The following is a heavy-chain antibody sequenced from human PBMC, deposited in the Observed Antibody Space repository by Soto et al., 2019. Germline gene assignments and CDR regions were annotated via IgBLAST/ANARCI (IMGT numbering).Heavy chain of an antibody. CDR2: IYYSGST. Sequence: SETLSLTCTVSGGSISSYYWSWIRQPPGKGLEWIGYIYYSGSTNYNPSLKSRVTISVDTPKNQFSLKLSSVTAADTAVYYCARHVPPYPAAMYGWGWFDPWGQGTLVTVSS. CDR1: GGSISSYY. V-gene: IGHV4-59*08. J-gene: IGHJ5*02. D-gene: IGHD2-2*01. CDR3: ARHVPPYPAAMYGWGWFDP.